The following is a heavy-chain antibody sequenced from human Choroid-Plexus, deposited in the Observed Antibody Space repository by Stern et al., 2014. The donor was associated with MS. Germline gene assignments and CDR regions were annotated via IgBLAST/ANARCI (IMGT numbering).Heavy chain of an antibody. D-gene: IGHD2-2*01. Sequence: VQLVQSGAEVKKPGESLKISCKGSGYNFGDYWIGWVRQKPGKGLEWMGTIFPADSDSRYSPSFEGQVTISADESISTAFLQSGSLKASDTGIYYCARHQPAATFAMDVWGQGTTVIASS. J-gene: IGHJ6*02. CDR3: ARHQPAATFAMDV. CDR1: GYNFGDYW. V-gene: IGHV5-51*01. CDR2: IFPADSDS.